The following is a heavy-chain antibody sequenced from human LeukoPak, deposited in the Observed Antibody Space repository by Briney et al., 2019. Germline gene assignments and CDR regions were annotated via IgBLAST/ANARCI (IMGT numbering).Heavy chain of an antibody. D-gene: IGHD2-2*01. V-gene: IGHV3-23*01. CDR3: AKRDIVVVPAARIFDY. J-gene: IGHJ4*02. Sequence: GGSLRLSCAASGFTFSSYAMSWVRQAPGKGLEWVSAVSDSGDSTFHANSVRGRFTISRDNSKNTLYLQMNSLRAEDTAVYYCAKRDIVVVPAARIFDYWGQGTLVTVSS. CDR1: GFTFSSYA. CDR2: VSDSGDST.